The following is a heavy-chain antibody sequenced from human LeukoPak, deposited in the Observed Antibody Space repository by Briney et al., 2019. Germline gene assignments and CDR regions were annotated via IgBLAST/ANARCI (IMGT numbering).Heavy chain of an antibody. D-gene: IGHD5-12*01. V-gene: IGHV3-23*01. CDR3: AKGAYDYVEMGYFDN. J-gene: IGHJ4*02. Sequence: PGGSLRLSCAPSGFSFNNYAMRWVRQAPGKGLEWVSLIIGSSGATFYADSVKGGFTISRDNAKNTVYLQMNSLRGGDRGVYFCAKGAYDYVEMGYFDNWGQGTLVTVSS. CDR1: GFSFNNYA. CDR2: IIGSSGAT.